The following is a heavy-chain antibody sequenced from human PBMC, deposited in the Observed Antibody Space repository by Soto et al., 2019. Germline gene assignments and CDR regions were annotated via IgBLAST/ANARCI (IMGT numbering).Heavy chain of an antibody. CDR3: ARVVFMVRGVSREFDS. CDR2: IYYSGST. CDR1: GGSISSSSYY. V-gene: IGHV4-39*01. D-gene: IGHD3-10*01. Sequence: PSETLSLTCTVSGGSISSSSYYWGWIRQPPGKGLEWIGSIYYSGSTYYNPSLKSRVTISVDTSKNQFSLKLSSVTAADTAVYYCARVVFMVRGVSREFDSWGQGTLVTVSS. J-gene: IGHJ4*02.